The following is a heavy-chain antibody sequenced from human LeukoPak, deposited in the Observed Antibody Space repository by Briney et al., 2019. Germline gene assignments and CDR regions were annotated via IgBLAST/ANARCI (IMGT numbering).Heavy chain of an antibody. D-gene: IGHD7-27*01. CDR3: ARANWGHPMYYFDY. J-gene: IGHJ4*02. Sequence: GGSLRLSCAASGFTVSSNYMSWVRQAPGKGLEWVSVIYSGGSTYYADSVKGRFIISRDNSKNTPYLQMNSLRAEDTAVYYCARANWGHPMYYFDYWGQGTLVTVSS. CDR1: GFTVSSNY. CDR2: IYSGGST. V-gene: IGHV3-66*01.